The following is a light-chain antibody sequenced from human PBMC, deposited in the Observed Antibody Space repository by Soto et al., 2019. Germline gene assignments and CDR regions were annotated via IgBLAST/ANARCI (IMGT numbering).Light chain of an antibody. V-gene: IGLV1-44*01. CDR2: DNN. CDR1: SSNIGRST. J-gene: IGLJ1*01. CDR3: ASWYDSLNGFYV. Sequence: QSVLTQPPSASGPPGQRIIISCSGSSSNIGRSTVTWYQQLPGTAPPLLIYDNNQRPSGVPDRFSASKSGISASLAISGLQTDDEADYYCASWYDSLNGFYVFGTGTKLTVL.